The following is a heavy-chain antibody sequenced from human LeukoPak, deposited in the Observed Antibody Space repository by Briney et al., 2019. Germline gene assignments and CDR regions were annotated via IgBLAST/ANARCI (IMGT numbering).Heavy chain of an antibody. CDR2: ISTSGDST. CDR3: AKGFNYGSGRYEYYQH. Sequence: GGSLRLSCEVSGLTFSIYGMHWVRQAPGKGLEWVSAISTSGDSTYYADSVKGRFTISRDNSKNTLFLQMNTLRTTAVYYCAKGFNYGSGRYEYYQHWGQGTLVTVSS. CDR1: GLTFSIYG. J-gene: IGHJ1*01. D-gene: IGHD3-10*01. V-gene: IGHV3-23*01.